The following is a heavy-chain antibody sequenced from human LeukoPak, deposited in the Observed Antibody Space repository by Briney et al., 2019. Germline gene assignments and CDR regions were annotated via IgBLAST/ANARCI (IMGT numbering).Heavy chain of an antibody. CDR1: GGSISSSSYY. J-gene: IGHJ6*03. CDR3: ARSSEGRYYYDSSGFSYYYYYMDV. Sequence: SETLSLTCTVSGGSISSSSYYWGWIRQPPGKGLEWIGSIYYSGSTYYNPSLKSRVTISVDTSKNQFSLKLSSATAADTAVYYCARSSEGRYYYDSSGFSYYYYYMDVWGKGTTVTISS. CDR2: IYYSGST. V-gene: IGHV4-39*07. D-gene: IGHD3-22*01.